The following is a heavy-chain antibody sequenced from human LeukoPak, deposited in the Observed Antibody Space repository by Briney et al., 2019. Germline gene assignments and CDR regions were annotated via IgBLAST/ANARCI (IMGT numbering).Heavy chain of an antibody. CDR2: IYGGGNT. D-gene: IGHD2-15*01. Sequence: GGSLRLSCAVSGFTVSSNYMSWVRQAPGKRLEWVSTIYGGGNTYFADSVKGRFIISRDNSKNTLYLQMNSLRAGDTAVYYCAKGRALEVVAAFNYWGQGTVVTVSS. CDR1: GFTVSSNY. CDR3: AKGRALEVVAAFNY. V-gene: IGHV3-66*01. J-gene: IGHJ4*02.